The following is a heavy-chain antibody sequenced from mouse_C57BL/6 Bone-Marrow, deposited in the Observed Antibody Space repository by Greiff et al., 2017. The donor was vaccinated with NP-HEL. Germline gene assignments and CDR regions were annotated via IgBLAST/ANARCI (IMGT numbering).Heavy chain of an antibody. CDR1: GFTFSSYA. V-gene: IGHV5-4*01. J-gene: IGHJ1*03. CDR3: ARDGYDGYFDV. Sequence: EVKLVESGGGLVKPGGSLKLSCAASGFTFSSYAMSWVRQTPEKRLEWVATISDGGSYTYYPDNVKGRFTISRDNAKNNLYLQMSDLKSEDTAMYYCARDGYDGYFDVWGTGTTVTVSS. CDR2: ISDGGSYT. D-gene: IGHD2-2*01.